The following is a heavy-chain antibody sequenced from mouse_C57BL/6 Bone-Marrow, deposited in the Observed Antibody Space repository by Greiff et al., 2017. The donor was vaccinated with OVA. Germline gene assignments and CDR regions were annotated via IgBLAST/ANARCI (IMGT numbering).Heavy chain of an antibody. CDR2: IYPGGGNT. J-gene: IGHJ2*01. D-gene: IGHD1-1*01. V-gene: IGHV1-55*01. CDR3: ARPPYYYGSGLDF. Sequence: QVQLQQPGAELVKPGASVKMSCKASGYTFTSYWITWVKQRPGQGLEWIGDIYPGGGNTNYNEKFKSKATLTVDKSSSTAYMQLSSLTSEDSAVYYCARPPYYYGSGLDFWGQGTTLTVSS. CDR1: GYTFTSYW.